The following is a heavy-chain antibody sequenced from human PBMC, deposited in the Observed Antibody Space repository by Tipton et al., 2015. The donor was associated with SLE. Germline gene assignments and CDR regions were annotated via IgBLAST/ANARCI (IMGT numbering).Heavy chain of an antibody. CDR1: GGSISSSSYY. J-gene: IGHJ4*02. CDR3: ARAPLGL. D-gene: IGHD7-27*01. CDR2: IYYSGST. V-gene: IGHV4-39*07. Sequence: LRLSCTVSGGSISSSSYYWGWIRQPPGKGLEWIGSIYYSGSTYYNPSLKSRVTISVGTSKNQFSLKLSSVTAADTAVYYCARAPLGLWGQGTLVTVSS.